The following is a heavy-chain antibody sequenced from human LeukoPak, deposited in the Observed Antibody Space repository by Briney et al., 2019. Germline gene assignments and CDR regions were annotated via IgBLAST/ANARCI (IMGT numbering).Heavy chain of an antibody. CDR1: GYTFTSYD. D-gene: IGHD1-26*01. J-gene: IGHJ3*02. Sequence: ASVKVSCKASGYTFTSYDINWARQATGQGLEWMGWMNPNSGNTGYAQKFQGRVTITRNTSISTAYMELSSLRSEDTAVYYCARRSGSYFPSDIWGQGTMVTVSS. V-gene: IGHV1-8*03. CDR2: MNPNSGNT. CDR3: ARRSGSYFPSDI.